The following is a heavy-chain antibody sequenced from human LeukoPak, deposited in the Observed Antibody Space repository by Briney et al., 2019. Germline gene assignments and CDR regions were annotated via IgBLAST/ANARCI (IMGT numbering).Heavy chain of an antibody. Sequence: GGSLRLSCAASGFTFSSYWMSWVRQAPGKGLEWVANIKQDGSEKYYVDSVKGRFTISRDHAKNSLYLQMNSMRAEDTAVYYCWGGGFLGPTYYYYMDVWGKGTTVTVSS. CDR1: GFTFSSYW. CDR3: WGGGFLGPTYYYYMDV. V-gene: IGHV3-7*01. CDR2: IKQDGSEK. D-gene: IGHD3-3*01. J-gene: IGHJ6*03.